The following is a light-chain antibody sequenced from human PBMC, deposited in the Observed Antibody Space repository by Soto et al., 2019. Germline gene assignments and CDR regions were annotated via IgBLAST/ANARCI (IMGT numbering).Light chain of an antibody. Sequence: QSALTQPPSASGSPGQSVAISCTGTSSDVGGYNYVSWYQQHPGKAPKLMIYEVSNRPSGVSDRFSGSRSGNTASLTISGLQAEDESDYYCAAWDDSLNAWVFGGGTKLTVL. CDR3: AAWDDSLNAWV. CDR1: SSDVGGYNY. V-gene: IGLV2-8*01. J-gene: IGLJ3*02. CDR2: EVS.